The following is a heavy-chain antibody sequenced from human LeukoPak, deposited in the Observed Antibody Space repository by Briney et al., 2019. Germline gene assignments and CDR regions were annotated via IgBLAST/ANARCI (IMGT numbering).Heavy chain of an antibody. CDR1: GFTFSSYG. Sequence: GRSLRLSCAASGFTFSSYGMHWVRRAPGKGLEWVALISFDGNNQYYSHSVKGRFTISRDYSKNTLYLQMNSLRIEDTAIYYCARDPSSRVTGDFWGQGTLVTVSS. V-gene: IGHV3-30*03. CDR3: ARDPSSRVTGDF. D-gene: IGHD3-10*01. CDR2: ISFDGNNQ. J-gene: IGHJ4*02.